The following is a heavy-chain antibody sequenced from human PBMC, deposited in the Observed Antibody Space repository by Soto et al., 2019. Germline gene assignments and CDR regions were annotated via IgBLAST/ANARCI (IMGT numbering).Heavy chain of an antibody. V-gene: IGHV3-73*01. D-gene: IGHD1-26*01. CDR2: IRSKANSYAT. CDR1: GFTFSGSA. J-gene: IGHJ3*02. Sequence: GGSLRLSCAASGFTFSGSAMHWVRQASGKGLEWVGRIRSKANSYATAYAASVKGRFTISRDDSKNTAYLQMNSLKTEDTAVYYCTRPIRGVGATNAFDIWGQGTMVTVSS. CDR3: TRPIRGVGATNAFDI.